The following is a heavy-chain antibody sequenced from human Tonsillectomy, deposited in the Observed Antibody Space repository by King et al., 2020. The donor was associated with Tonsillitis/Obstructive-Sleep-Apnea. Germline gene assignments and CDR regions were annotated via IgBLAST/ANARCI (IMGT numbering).Heavy chain of an antibody. CDR2: IKPYSGDT. Sequence: QLVQSGAEVKKPGASVTVSCMTSGYTFTGYYMHWVRQAPGQGLEWMGRIKPYSGDTNNAQKFQGSVTMTRDTSISTAYMALSRLKSDDTAMYYCAGCAAYGHSWTVGWFDPWGQGALVTVSS. CDR3: AGCAAYGHSWTVGWFDP. J-gene: IGHJ5*02. CDR1: GYTFTGYY. V-gene: IGHV1-2*06. D-gene: IGHD3/OR15-3a*01.